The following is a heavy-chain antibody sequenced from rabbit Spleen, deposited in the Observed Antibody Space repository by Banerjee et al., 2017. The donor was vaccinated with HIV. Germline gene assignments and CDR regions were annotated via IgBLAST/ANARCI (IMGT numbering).Heavy chain of an antibody. J-gene: IGHJ6*01. D-gene: IGHD8-1*01. CDR2: VDTGSRDFS. V-gene: IGHV1S40*01. CDR3: ARDTGSSFSTYGMDL. Sequence: LVESGGDLVQPGASLTVTCTASGVDFSNYNFMCWVRQAPGKGLEWIACVDTGSRDFSYYASWAKGRFTISKTSSTTVTLQMTSLTVADTATYFCARDTGSSFSTYGMDLWGPGTPSPS. CDR1: GVDFSNYNF.